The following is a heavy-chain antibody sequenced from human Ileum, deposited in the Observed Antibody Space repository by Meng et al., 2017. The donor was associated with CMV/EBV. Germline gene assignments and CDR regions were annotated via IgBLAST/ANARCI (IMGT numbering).Heavy chain of an antibody. CDR3: ATPYSDGDWNFDY. Sequence: ESVTLCVRPSETLYLMFTLSSGSHMTDSWHWTRRHAGKELEWSGRLYTTGTIKYNPSLMSRLTMLLDTSKSQFSLNLRSLTAADTAVYYCATPYSDGDWNFDYWGQGTLVTVSS. J-gene: IGHJ4*02. CDR1: SGSHMTDS. D-gene: IGHD1-26*01. V-gene: IGHV4-4*07. CDR2: LYTTGTI.